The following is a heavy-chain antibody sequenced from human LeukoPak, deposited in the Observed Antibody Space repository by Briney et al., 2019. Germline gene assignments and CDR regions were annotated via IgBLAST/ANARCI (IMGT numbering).Heavy chain of an antibody. V-gene: IGHV3-30*04. Sequence: GGSLRLSCAASGFTFSSYAMHWVRQAPGKGLEWVAVISYDGSNKYYADSVKGRFTISRDNSKNTLYLQMNSLRAEDTAVYYCARAGGGYSGYDHYYYYGMDVWGKGTTVTVSS. CDR2: ISYDGSNK. CDR1: GFTFSSYA. CDR3: ARAGGGYSGYDHYYYYGMDV. D-gene: IGHD5-12*01. J-gene: IGHJ6*04.